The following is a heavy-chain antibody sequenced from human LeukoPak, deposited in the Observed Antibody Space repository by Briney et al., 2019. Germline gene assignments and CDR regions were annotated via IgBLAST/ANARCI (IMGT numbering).Heavy chain of an antibody. Sequence: ASVTVSCKASGYTFTSYYMHWVRQPPAQGLEWMGIINLSGGSTSYAQKFQGRVTMTSDMSTSTVYMELSSLRSEDTAVYYCARELDIVVVPAAILDYWGQGTLVTVSS. J-gene: IGHJ4*02. CDR1: GYTFTSYY. CDR3: ARELDIVVVPAAILDY. D-gene: IGHD2-2*02. CDR2: INLSGGST. V-gene: IGHV1-46*01.